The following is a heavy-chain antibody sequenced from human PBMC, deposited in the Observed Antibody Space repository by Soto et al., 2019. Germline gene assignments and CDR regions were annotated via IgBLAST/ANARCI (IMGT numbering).Heavy chain of an antibody. D-gene: IGHD2-15*01. CDR2: INPNSGGT. J-gene: IGHJ6*02. Sequence: ASVKVSCKASGYTFTGYYMHWVRQAPGQGLEWMGWINPNSGGTNYAQKFQGWVTMTRDTSISTAYMELSRLRSDDTAVYYCARVGYCSGGSCYGVEYGMDVWGQGTTVTVSS. CDR3: ARVGYCSGGSCYGVEYGMDV. CDR1: GYTFTGYY. V-gene: IGHV1-2*04.